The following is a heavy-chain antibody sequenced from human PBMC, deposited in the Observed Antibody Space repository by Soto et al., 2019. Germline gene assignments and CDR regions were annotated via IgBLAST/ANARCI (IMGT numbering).Heavy chain of an antibody. V-gene: IGHV4-39*01. D-gene: IGHD1-7*01. Sequence: SETLSLTCTVSGGSISSSSYYWGWIRQPPGKGLEWIGSIYYSGSTYYNPSLKSRVTISVDTAKNQLSLKLSSVTAADTAVYYCARRRTGTIYYYYGMDVWGQGTTVTVSS. CDR1: GGSISSSSYY. J-gene: IGHJ6*02. CDR3: ARRRTGTIYYYYGMDV. CDR2: IYYSGST.